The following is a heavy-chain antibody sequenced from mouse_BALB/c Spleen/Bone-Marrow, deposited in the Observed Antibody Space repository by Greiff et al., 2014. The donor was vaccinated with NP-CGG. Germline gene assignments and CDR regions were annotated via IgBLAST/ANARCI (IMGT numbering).Heavy chain of an antibody. J-gene: IGHJ4*01. CDR3: ARGVPMDY. CDR1: GYAFSSYW. V-gene: IGHV1-80*01. Sequence: QVQLKQSGAELVRPGSSVKISCKASGYAFSSYWMNWVKQRPGQGLEWIGQIYPGDGDTNYNGKFKGKATLTADKSSSTAYMQLSSLTSEDSAVYFCARGVPMDYWGQGTSVTLSS. CDR2: IYPGDGDT.